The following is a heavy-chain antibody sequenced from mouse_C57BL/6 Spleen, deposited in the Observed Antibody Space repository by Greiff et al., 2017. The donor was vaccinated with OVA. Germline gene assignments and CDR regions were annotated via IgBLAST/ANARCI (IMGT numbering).Heavy chain of an antibody. J-gene: IGHJ3*01. CDR3: AREISWYSG. CDR2: IHPCDGGT. Sequence: QVQLQQSEAELVKPGASVKVSCKASGYTFTDYSMHWVKQRPDQGLEWIGWIHPCDGGTKYNQKFKGKATLTADKSSSTAYMQLNSLTSEDSAVYFCAREISWYSGWGQGTMVTVSA. V-gene: IGHV1-74*01. CDR1: GYTFTDYS.